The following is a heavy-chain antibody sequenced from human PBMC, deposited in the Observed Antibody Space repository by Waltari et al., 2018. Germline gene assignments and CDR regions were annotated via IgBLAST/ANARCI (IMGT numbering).Heavy chain of an antibody. Sequence: QVQLQESGPGLVKPSETLSLTCTVSGDSIRGFYWSWIRQSPGKGLEWIGFIYSGGTTYYNPSPKSRPTISVDTSKNQFALEISSVTAADTAVYYCARGGYGRFYFDYWGQGTLVTVSS. CDR1: GDSIRGFY. J-gene: IGHJ4*02. V-gene: IGHV4-59*01. CDR2: IYSGGTT. CDR3: ARGGYGRFYFDY. D-gene: IGHD5-18*01.